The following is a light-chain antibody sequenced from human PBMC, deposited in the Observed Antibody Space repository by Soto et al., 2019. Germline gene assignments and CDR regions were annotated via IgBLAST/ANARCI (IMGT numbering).Light chain of an antibody. CDR3: QQRSCWPPGPFT. J-gene: IGKJ3*01. CDR2: GAS. Sequence: EIVLTQSPGTLSLSPGERATLSCRASQRISSTYLAWYHQKPGQAPRLLIYGASIRATGIPDRFNGSGSGTDFTLTISRLEPEDFAVYYCQQRSCWPPGPFTFGPGTTVEFK. CDR1: QRISSTY. V-gene: IGKV3D-20*02.